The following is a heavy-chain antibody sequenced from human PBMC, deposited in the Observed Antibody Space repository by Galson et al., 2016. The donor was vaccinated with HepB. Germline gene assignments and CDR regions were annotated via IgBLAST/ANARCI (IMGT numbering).Heavy chain of an antibody. CDR2: IFHTGRP. CDR3: ARQKLYSSSWYILYWFDP. D-gene: IGHD6-13*01. J-gene: IGHJ5*02. V-gene: IGHV4-59*08. CDR1: GGSSSSFY. Sequence: ETLSLTCTVSGGSSSSFYWSWIRQPPGKRLEWIGHIFHTGRPTYTGSLKSRVTISVDTSKNQFSLKLSSVTAADTAVYYCARQKLYSSSWYILYWFDPWGQGTLVTVSS.